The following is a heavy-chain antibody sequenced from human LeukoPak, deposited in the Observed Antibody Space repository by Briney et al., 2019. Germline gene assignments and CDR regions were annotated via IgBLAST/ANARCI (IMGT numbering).Heavy chain of an antibody. D-gene: IGHD2-2*01. V-gene: IGHV4-59*01. J-gene: IGHJ3*02. CDR2: SYYSGST. CDR3: ARVGPNLPRYCSSTSCSDDAFDI. CDR1: GGSISSYY. Sequence: SETLSLTCTVSGGSISSYYWSWIRQPPGKGLEGIGYSYYSGSTNYNPSLKSRVTISVDTSKNQFSLKLSCVTAADTAVYYCARVGPNLPRYCSSTSCSDDAFDIWGQGTMVTVSS.